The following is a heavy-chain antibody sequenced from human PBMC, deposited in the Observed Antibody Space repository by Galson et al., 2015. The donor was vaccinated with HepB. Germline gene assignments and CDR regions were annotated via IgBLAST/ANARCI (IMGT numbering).Heavy chain of an antibody. D-gene: IGHD6-19*01. J-gene: IGHJ6*02. Sequence: SLRLSCAASGFTFSSYSMNWVRQAPGKGLEWVSSISSSSSYIYYADSVKGRFTISRDNAKNSLYPQMNSLRAEDTAVYYCARDDSGYEYYGMDVWGQGTTVTVSS. CDR1: GFTFSSYS. CDR2: ISSSSSYI. V-gene: IGHV3-21*01. CDR3: ARDDSGYEYYGMDV.